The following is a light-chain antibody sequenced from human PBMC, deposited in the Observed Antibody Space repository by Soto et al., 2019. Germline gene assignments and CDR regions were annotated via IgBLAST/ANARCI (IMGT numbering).Light chain of an antibody. V-gene: IGKV3-11*01. CDR3: QQSRNWPPQT. CDR2: DAS. Sequence: EMGVTRCPAPLSWSPWEGCTRAWTASRSVSSYLAWYQQKPGQAPTLLIYDASKRATGMAARFSGSGSGTEFTLTISSLQYDDFAVSFCQQSRNWPPQTFGGGTKVDIK. J-gene: IGKJ4*01. CDR1: RSVSSY.